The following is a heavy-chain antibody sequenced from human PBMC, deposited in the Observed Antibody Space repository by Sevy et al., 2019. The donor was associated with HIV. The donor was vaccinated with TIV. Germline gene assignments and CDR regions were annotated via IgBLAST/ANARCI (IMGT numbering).Heavy chain of an antibody. CDR3: ARVSGWHLRYGLDV. CDR1: GFNFRSYD. D-gene: IGHD6-19*01. V-gene: IGHV1-8*02. CDR2: MNTNTGNK. J-gene: IGHJ6*02. Sequence: ASVKVSCEASGFNFRSYDIYWVRQAPGQGLEWMGWMNTNTGNKGFAQKFQGRVTMTRNSSISTAYMELSSLRSGDTAVYYSARVSGWHLRYGLDVWGQGTTVTVSS.